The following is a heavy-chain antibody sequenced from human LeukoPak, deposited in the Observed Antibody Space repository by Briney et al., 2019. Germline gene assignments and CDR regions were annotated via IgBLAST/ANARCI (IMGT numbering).Heavy chain of an antibody. CDR1: GFTFSSYS. J-gene: IGHJ4*02. CDR3: ATDRGFASFDY. Sequence: GGSLRLSCAASGFTFSSYSMNWVRQAPGKGLEWVSSISSSSSCIYYADSVKGRFTISRDNAKNSLYLQMDSLRAEDTAVYYCATDRGFASFDYWGQGTLVTVSS. CDR2: ISSSSSCI. V-gene: IGHV3-21*01. D-gene: IGHD3-3*01.